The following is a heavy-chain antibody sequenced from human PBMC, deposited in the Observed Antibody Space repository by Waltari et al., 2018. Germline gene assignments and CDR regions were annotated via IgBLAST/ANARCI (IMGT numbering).Heavy chain of an antibody. J-gene: IGHJ6*02. CDR2: IYPGDSDT. D-gene: IGHD6-19*01. CDR3: ARHVLYSSGSSYYYYYGMDV. Sequence: EVQLVQSGAEVKKPGESLKISCKGSGYSFTSYWIGWVRQMPGKGLEWMGIIYPGDSDTRYSPSFQGQVTISADKSISTAYLQWSSLKASDTAMYYCARHVLYSSGSSYYYYYGMDVWGQGTTVTVSS. V-gene: IGHV5-51*01. CDR1: GYSFTSYW.